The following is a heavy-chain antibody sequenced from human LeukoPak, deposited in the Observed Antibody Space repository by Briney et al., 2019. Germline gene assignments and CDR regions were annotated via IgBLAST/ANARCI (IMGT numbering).Heavy chain of an antibody. D-gene: IGHD3-22*01. CDR2: IYYSGST. Sequence: SETLSLTCTVSGGSISSSSYYWGWIRQPPGKGLEWIGSIYYSGSTYYNPSLKSRVTISVDTSKNQFSLKLSSVTAADTAVYYCARVPLYYYDSSGYYNYYYYYMDVWGKGTTVTVSS. V-gene: IGHV4-39*07. CDR3: ARVPLYYYDSSGYYNYYYYYMDV. CDR1: GGSISSSSYY. J-gene: IGHJ6*03.